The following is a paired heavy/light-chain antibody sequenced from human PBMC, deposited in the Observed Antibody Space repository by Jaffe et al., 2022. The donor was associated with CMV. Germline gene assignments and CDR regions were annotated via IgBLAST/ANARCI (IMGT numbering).Heavy chain of an antibody. CDR1: GFTFSSYS. J-gene: IGHJ2*01. V-gene: IGHV3-21*01. D-gene: IGHD5-18*01. CDR2: ISSSSSYI. Sequence: EVQLVESGGGLVKPGGSLRLSCAASGFTFSSYSMNWVRQAPGKGLEWVSSISSSSSYIYYADSVKGRFTISRDNAKNSLYLQMNSLRAEDTAVYYCARDPDTAMVHIYWYFDLWGRGTLVTVSS. CDR3: ARDPDTAMVHIYWYFDL.
Light chain of an antibody. CDR1: QGISSW. Sequence: DIQMTQSPSSVSASVGDRVTITCRASQGISSWLAWYQQKPGKAPKLLIYAASSLQSGVPSRFSGSGSGTDFTLTISSLQPEDFATYYCQQANSFPNTFGQGTKLEIK. CDR2: AAS. J-gene: IGKJ2*01. V-gene: IGKV1D-12*01. CDR3: QQANSFPNT.